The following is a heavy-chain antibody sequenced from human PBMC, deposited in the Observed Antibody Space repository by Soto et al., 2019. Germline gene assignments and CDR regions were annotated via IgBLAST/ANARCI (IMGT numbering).Heavy chain of an antibody. CDR2: ISGSGGST. D-gene: IGHD3-16*01. CDR1: GFTFSSYA. V-gene: IGHV3-23*01. CDR3: AKAPRLAAVFKYYFDY. Sequence: EVQLLESGGGLVQPGGSLRLSCAASGFTFSSYAMSWVRQAPGKGLEWVSAISGSGGSTYYADPVKGRFTISRDNSKNTLYLQMNCLRAEDTAVYYCAKAPRLAAVFKYYFDYWGQGTLVTVSS. J-gene: IGHJ4*02.